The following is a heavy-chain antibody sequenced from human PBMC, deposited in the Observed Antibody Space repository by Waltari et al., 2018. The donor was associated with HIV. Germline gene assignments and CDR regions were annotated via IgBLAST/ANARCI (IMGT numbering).Heavy chain of an antibody. CDR3: ARAPRITGTPRYYFDY. J-gene: IGHJ4*02. CDR2: INAGNGNT. D-gene: IGHD1-7*01. Sequence: QVQLVQSGAEVKKPGASVKVSCKASGYTFTSYAMHWVRQAPGQRLEWMGWINAGNGNTKYSQKFQGRVTITRDTSASTAYMELSSLRSEDTAVYYCARAPRITGTPRYYFDYWGQGTLVTVSS. CDR1: GYTFTSYA. V-gene: IGHV1-3*01.